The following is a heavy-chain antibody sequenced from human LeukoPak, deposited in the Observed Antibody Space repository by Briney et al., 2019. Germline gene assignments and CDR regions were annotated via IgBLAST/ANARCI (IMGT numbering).Heavy chain of an antibody. Sequence: SETLSLTCSVFDGSISNYYWSWIRQPPGKGLEWIGYAYYSGTTYYNPSLKSRVTISVDTSKSQFSLKLSSVTAADTAIYYCARPTVGATRGLDYWGQGILVTVSS. CDR3: ARPTVGATRGLDY. CDR1: DGSISNYY. V-gene: IGHV4-59*04. CDR2: AYYSGTT. D-gene: IGHD1-26*01. J-gene: IGHJ4*02.